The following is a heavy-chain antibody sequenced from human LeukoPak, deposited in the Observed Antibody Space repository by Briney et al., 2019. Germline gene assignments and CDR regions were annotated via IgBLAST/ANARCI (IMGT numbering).Heavy chain of an antibody. CDR2: IYYSGST. Sequence: PSETLSLTCTVSGGSISSGGYYWNWIRQHPGKGLEWIGYIYYSGSTYYNPSLKSRVTISVDTSKNQFSLKLSSVTAADTAVYYCARMGRSYGLTLWGQGTLVTVSS. J-gene: IGHJ4*02. CDR3: ARMGRSYGLTL. V-gene: IGHV4-31*03. D-gene: IGHD5-18*01. CDR1: GGSISSGGYY.